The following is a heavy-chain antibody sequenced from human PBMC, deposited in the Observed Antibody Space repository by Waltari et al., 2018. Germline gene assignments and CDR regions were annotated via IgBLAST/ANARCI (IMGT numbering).Heavy chain of an antibody. J-gene: IGHJ4*02. Sequence: QVQLQQWGAGLLKPSATLSLTCAVYGGSFSGYYWSWLRQPPGQGLEWIGEIDHSGSTNYNPSLKSRVTISVDTSKNQFSLKLSSVTAADTAVYYCARAGGKLKQQLVNGETPFDYWGQGTLVTVSS. CDR1: GGSFSGYY. CDR3: ARAGGKLKQQLVNGETPFDY. V-gene: IGHV4-34*01. CDR2: IDHSGST. D-gene: IGHD6-13*01.